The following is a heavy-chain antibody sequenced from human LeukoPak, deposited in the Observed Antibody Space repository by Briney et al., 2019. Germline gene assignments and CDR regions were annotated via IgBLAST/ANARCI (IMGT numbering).Heavy chain of an antibody. D-gene: IGHD3-10*01. Sequence: SETLSLTCAVYGGSFSGYYWSWIRQPPGKGLEWIGEINHSGSTNYNPSLKSRVTISVDTSKNQFSLRLSSVTAADTAVYYCARLNYGLNWFDPWGQGTLVTVSS. CDR1: GGSFSGYY. J-gene: IGHJ5*02. V-gene: IGHV4-34*01. CDR2: INHSGST. CDR3: ARLNYGLNWFDP.